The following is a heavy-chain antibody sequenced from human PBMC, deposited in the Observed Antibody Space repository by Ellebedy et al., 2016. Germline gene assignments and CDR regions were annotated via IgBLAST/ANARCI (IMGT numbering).Heavy chain of an antibody. CDR3: ARGTGSYGCGMDV. V-gene: IGHV4-39*01. J-gene: IGHJ6*02. D-gene: IGHD3-10*01. CDR1: GGPLSRGNYY. Sequence: SETLSLXXTVSGGPLSRGNYYWGRIRQPPGQGLEWIVTVYYSGSAYYYNPSLKSRVTMSVDTSKNQFSLKLSSVTATDTAVYYCARGTGSYGCGMDVWGQGTTVTVSS. CDR2: VYYSGSAY.